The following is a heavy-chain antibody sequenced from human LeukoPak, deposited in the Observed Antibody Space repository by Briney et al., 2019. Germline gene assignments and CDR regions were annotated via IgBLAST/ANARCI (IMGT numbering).Heavy chain of an antibody. CDR3: ARTYCGGDCYSGYYFGY. J-gene: IGHJ4*02. V-gene: IGHV1-69*06. Sequence: ASVKVSCKASGGTFSSYAISWVRQAPGQGLEWMGGIIPIFGTANYAQKFQGRVTITADKSTSTAYMELSSLRSEDTAVYYCARTYCGGDCYSGYYFGYWGQGTLVTVSS. CDR1: GGTFSSYA. CDR2: IIPIFGTA. D-gene: IGHD2-21*02.